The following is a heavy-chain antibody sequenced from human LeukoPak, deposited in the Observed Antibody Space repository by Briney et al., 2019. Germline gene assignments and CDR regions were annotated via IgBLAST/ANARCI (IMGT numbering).Heavy chain of an antibody. CDR2: IKKDGSEK. J-gene: IGHJ4*02. CDR1: GFIFSGSW. V-gene: IGHV3-7*01. CDR3: ARDLVGATTRRFDY. Sequence: GGSLRLSCTASGFIFSGSWMAWIRQAPGKGLEWVAIIKKDGSEKYYVDSMKGRFTISRDNAKNSLFLQMNSLRAEDTAVYYCARDLVGATTRRFDYWGQGTLVTVSS. D-gene: IGHD1-26*01.